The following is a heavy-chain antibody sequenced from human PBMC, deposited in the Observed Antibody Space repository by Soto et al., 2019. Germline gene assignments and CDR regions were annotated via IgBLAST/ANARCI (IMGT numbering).Heavy chain of an antibody. Sequence: QITLKESGPRLVKPTQTLTLTCSFSGFSLSTSGVGVVWIRHPPGKAMEWLGIMYWDDDERYSPSLRSRLTINKNTSKNQVVHRMTNLEPVDTATYYCAHTRFGTQIYWPYYMDVWGKGTTVSVS. J-gene: IGHJ6*03. D-gene: IGHD3-10*02. CDR3: AHTRFGTQIYWPYYMDV. CDR2: MYWDDDE. V-gene: IGHV2-5*02. CDR1: GFSLSTSGVG.